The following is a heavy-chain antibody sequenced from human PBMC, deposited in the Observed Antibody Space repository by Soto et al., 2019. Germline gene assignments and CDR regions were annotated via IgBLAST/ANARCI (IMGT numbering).Heavy chain of an antibody. CDR2: IYYSGST. D-gene: IGHD6-13*01. CDR1: GGSISSYY. J-gene: IGHJ5*02. CDR3: ARALDHSSSRQFDP. V-gene: IGHV4-59*01. Sequence: SETLSLTCTVSGGSISSYYWSWIRQPPGKGLEWIGYIYYSGSTNYNPSLKSRVTISVDTSKNQFSLKLSSVTAADTAVYYWARALDHSSSRQFDPRGQGTLVTVSS.